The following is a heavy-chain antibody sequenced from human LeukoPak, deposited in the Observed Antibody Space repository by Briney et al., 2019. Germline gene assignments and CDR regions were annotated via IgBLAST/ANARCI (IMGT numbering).Heavy chain of an antibody. CDR2: ISGDGART. CDR1: GFSFNNYV. J-gene: IGHJ4*02. D-gene: IGHD4/OR15-4a*01. CDR3: AKTAVVITFRFDF. V-gene: IGHV3-23*01. Sequence: GGSLRLSCAASGFSFNNYVMSWVRQAPGKGLEWVSAISGDGARTYYADSVKGRFTISRDNSKNTLDLQMNSLRAEDTAIYYCAKTAVVITFRFDFWGQGSLVTVSS.